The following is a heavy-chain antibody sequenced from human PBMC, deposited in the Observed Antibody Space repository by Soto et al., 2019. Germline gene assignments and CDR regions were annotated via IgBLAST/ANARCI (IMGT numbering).Heavy chain of an antibody. CDR3: ARNRGYCSGGSCYYYYYYGMDV. Sequence: QVTLKESGPVLVKPTETLTLTCTVSGFSLSNARMGVSWIRQPPGKALEWLAHIFSYDEKSYSTSLKSRLTISKDTSKSQVVLTMTNMDPVDTATYYCARNRGYCSGGSCYYYYYYGMDVWGQGTTVTVSS. J-gene: IGHJ6*02. CDR2: IFSYDEK. CDR1: GFSLSNARMG. D-gene: IGHD2-15*01. V-gene: IGHV2-26*01.